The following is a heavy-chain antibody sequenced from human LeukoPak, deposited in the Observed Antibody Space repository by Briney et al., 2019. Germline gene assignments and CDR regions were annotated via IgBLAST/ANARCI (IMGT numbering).Heavy chain of an antibody. J-gene: IGHJ4*02. D-gene: IGHD3-10*01. Sequence: PSETLSLTCTVSGDSISSSSYSWGWIRQPPGKGLEWIGSIYYSGDTYYNPSLKSRVTLSVDASKNQFSLKLSSVTAADTAVYYCARVSLVRGAPDYYFDYWGQGTLVTVSS. CDR2: IYYSGDT. CDR1: GDSISSSSYS. V-gene: IGHV4-39*07. CDR3: ARVSLVRGAPDYYFDY.